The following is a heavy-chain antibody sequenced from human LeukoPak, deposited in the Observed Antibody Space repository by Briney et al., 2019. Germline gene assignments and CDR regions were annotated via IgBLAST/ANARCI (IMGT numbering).Heavy chain of an antibody. CDR2: IYYSGST. V-gene: IGHV4-59*01. Sequence: SETLSLTCTVSGGSISSYYWSWIRQPPGKGLEWIGYIYYSGSTNYNPSLKSRVTISVDTSKNQFSLKLSSVTAADTAVYYCARTYSGDPTGFDYWGQGTLVTVSS. CDR1: GGSISSYY. CDR3: ARTYSGDPTGFDY. D-gene: IGHD1-26*01. J-gene: IGHJ4*02.